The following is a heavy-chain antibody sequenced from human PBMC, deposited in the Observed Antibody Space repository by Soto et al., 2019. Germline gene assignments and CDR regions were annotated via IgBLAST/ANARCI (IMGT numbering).Heavy chain of an antibody. CDR3: ARSEGVPYYYDRSDKDAFDI. Sequence: ASVKVSCKASGYTFTGYYMHWVRKAPGQGLEWMGLINPNSGGTNYAQKFQGRVTMTRDTSISTAYMELSRLRSDDTAVYYCARSEGVPYYYDRSDKDAFDIWGQGTMVTVSS. CDR2: INPNSGGT. CDR1: GYTFTGYY. V-gene: IGHV1-2*02. D-gene: IGHD3-22*01. J-gene: IGHJ3*02.